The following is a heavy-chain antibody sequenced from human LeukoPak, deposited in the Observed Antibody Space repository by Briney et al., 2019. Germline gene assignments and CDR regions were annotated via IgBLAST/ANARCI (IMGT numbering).Heavy chain of an antibody. CDR1: GGSISSYY. J-gene: IGHJ6*02. CDR3: ARSPYYDFWSGYSDYGMDV. Sequence: PSETLSLTCTVSGGSISSYYWSWIRQPPGKGLEWIGYIYYSESTNYNPSLKSRVTISVDTSKNQFSLKLSSVTAADTAVYYCARSPYYDFWSGYSDYGMDVWGQGTTVTVSS. V-gene: IGHV4-59*01. D-gene: IGHD3-3*01. CDR2: IYYSEST.